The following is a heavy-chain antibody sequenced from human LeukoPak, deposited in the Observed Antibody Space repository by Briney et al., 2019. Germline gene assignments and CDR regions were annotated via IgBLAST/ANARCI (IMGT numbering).Heavy chain of an antibody. CDR1: GFTFSDYY. CDR2: LSTSSSFT. V-gene: IGHV3-11*03. Sequence: AGGSLRLSCAASGFTFSDYYVSWIRQAPGKGLEWLSYLSTSSSFTYYADSVKGRFTISRDNAKNSLYLQMNSLRAEDTAVYYCALGNTTMVSGVVLESWGQGTLVTVSS. CDR3: ALGNTTMVSGVVLES. D-gene: IGHD5-18*01. J-gene: IGHJ4*02.